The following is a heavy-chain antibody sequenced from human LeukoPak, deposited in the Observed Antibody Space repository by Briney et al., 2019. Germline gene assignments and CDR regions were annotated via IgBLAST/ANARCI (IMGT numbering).Heavy chain of an antibody. CDR1: GFSFDNCA. CDR2: ISGGGEKT. Sequence: PGGSLRLSCAASGFSFDNCAMSWVRQAPGKGLEWVSSISGGGEKTYYADSVKGRFTISRDNSKNTLYLQMSSLRAEDTAVYYCVKDLNDFWPYGMDVWGQGTTVTVSS. CDR3: VKDLNDFWPYGMDV. J-gene: IGHJ6*02. D-gene: IGHD3-3*01. V-gene: IGHV3-23*01.